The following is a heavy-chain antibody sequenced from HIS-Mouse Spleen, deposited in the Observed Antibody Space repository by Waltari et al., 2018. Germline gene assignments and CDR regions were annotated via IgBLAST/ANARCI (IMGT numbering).Heavy chain of an antibody. CDR2: MNPNSGNT. Sequence: QVQLVQSGAEVKKPGASVKVSCQASGYTFTSYDINWVRQATGQGLEWMGWMNPNSGNTGYAQKFQGRVTMTRNTSISTAYMELSSLRSEDTAVYYCARIGSHRRGYSYGYWFDPWGQGTLVTVSS. D-gene: IGHD5-18*01. V-gene: IGHV1-8*01. CDR3: ARIGSHRRGYSYGYWFDP. CDR1: GYTFTSYD. J-gene: IGHJ5*02.